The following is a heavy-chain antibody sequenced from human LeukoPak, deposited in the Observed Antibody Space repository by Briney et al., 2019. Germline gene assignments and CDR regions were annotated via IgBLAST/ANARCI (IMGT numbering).Heavy chain of an antibody. Sequence: GGSLRLSCAASGFTLSSYDMTWVRQAPGRGLEWVSSIRPSGDNTYYGDSVKGRFTISRDNSKNTVYLQMNNMRVDDTAAYYCARVAGWHWFDPWGQGTLVTVSS. V-gene: IGHV3-23*01. CDR2: IRPSGDNT. CDR3: ARVAGWHWFDP. J-gene: IGHJ5*02. CDR1: GFTLSSYD. D-gene: IGHD6-19*01.